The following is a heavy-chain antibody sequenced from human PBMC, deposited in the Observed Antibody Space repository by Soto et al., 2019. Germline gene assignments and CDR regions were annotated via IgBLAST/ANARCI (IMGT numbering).Heavy chain of an antibody. CDR3: ARDLIRAVAGTRPPYYYYGMDV. Sequence: GGSLRLSCAASGFTFSSYAMHWVRQAPGKGLEWVAVISYDGSNKYYADSVKGRFTISRDNSKNTLYLQMNSLRAEDTAVYYCARDLIRAVAGTRPPYYYYGMDVWGQGTTVTVSS. CDR1: GFTFSSYA. J-gene: IGHJ6*02. V-gene: IGHV3-30-3*01. D-gene: IGHD6-19*01. CDR2: ISYDGSNK.